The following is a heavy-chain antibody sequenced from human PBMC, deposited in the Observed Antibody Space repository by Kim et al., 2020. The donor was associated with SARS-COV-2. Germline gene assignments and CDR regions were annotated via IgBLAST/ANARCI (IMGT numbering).Heavy chain of an antibody. CDR3: ARHYGSGSYDFDY. Sequence: STPSLKSRGTISVNTSKTPFSLKLSSVTAADTAVYYCARHYGSGSYDFDYWGQGTLVTVSS. D-gene: IGHD3-10*01. J-gene: IGHJ4*02. V-gene: IGHV4-59*08.